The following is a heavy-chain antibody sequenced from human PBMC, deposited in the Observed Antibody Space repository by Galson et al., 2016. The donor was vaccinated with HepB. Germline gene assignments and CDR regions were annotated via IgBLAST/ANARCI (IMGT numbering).Heavy chain of an antibody. V-gene: IGHV3-64D*06. Sequence: SLRLSCAASGFTFNAYAMHWVRQAPGKGLEYVSTISSHGTATYYTDSVKGRFTISRDNSESTVYLQMFSLRPEDTAIYYCVKDVLRLVGATGVRAFDIWGQGTMVTVSS. D-gene: IGHD1-26*01. CDR3: VKDVLRLVGATGVRAFDI. CDR2: ISSHGTAT. CDR1: GFTFNAYA. J-gene: IGHJ3*02.